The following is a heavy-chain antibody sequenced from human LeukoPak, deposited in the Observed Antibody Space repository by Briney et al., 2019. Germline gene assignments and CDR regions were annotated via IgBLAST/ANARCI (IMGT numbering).Heavy chain of an antibody. CDR3: AEGRRGYSYGRSYFDY. CDR2: ISGSGGST. Sequence: GVSLRLSCAASGFTFNSYDMSWVRKAPGKGLEGVSAISGSGGSTYYADSVKGGFTISRDNSKNTLYLQMISLRAEDTAVYYCAEGRRGYSYGRSYFDYWGQGTLVTVSS. CDR1: GFTFNSYD. V-gene: IGHV3-23*01. J-gene: IGHJ4*02. D-gene: IGHD5-18*01.